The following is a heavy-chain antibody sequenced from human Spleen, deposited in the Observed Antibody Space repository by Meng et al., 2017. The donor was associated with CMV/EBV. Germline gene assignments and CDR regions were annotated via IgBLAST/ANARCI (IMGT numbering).Heavy chain of an antibody. CDR1: GFTFGDYA. CDR3: INSGYDPYYYYGMDV. Sequence: GESLKISCTASGFTFGDYAINWVRQAPGKGLEWVGFIRSKAYGGTTEYAASVKGRFTISRDDSKSIAYLQMNSLKTEDTAVYYCINSGYDPYYYYGMDVWGQGTTVTVSS. J-gene: IGHJ6*02. V-gene: IGHV3-49*04. D-gene: IGHD5-12*01. CDR2: IRSKAYGGTT.